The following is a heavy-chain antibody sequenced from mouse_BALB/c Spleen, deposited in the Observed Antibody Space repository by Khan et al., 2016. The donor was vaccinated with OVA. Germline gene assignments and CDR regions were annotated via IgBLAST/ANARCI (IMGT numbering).Heavy chain of an antibody. CDR3: ARGYFGNYEFAY. J-gene: IGHJ3*01. Sequence: VELVESGAELVKPGASVKLSCKTSGYTFTSYWIQWVKQRPGQGLGWIGEIFPGTGSTYYNENFKGKATLTIDTSSSTVYMQLSSLTSEDSAVYFCARGYFGNYEFAYWGQGTLVTVSA. CDR2: IFPGTGST. V-gene: IGHV1S132*01. D-gene: IGHD2-1*01. CDR1: GYTFTSYW.